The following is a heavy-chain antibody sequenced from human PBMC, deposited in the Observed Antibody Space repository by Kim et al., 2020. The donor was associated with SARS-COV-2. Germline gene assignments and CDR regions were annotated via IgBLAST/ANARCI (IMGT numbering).Heavy chain of an antibody. CDR3: ARDIRGTWFDP. CDR1: GFTFSSYA. CDR2: IKQDGSEK. J-gene: IGHJ5*02. Sequence: GGSLRLSYVASGFTFSSYAMSWVRQAPGKGLEWVANIKQDGSEKYYIDSVKGRITISRDNAKNLMYLQMSGLRAEDTAVYYCARDIRGTWFDPWGQGTL. V-gene: IGHV3-7*01. D-gene: IGHD3-16*01.